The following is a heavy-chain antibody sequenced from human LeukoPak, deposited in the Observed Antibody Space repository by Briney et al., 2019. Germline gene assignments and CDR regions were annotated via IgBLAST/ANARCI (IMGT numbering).Heavy chain of an antibody. CDR2: ISGSGGST. J-gene: IGHJ3*02. D-gene: IGHD3-22*01. V-gene: IGHV3-23*01. CDR1: GFTFSSYA. CDR3: ARTYYYDSSRGAFDI. Sequence: GGSLRLSCAASGFTFSSYAMSWVRQAPGKGLEWVSAISGSGGSTYYADSVKGRFTISRDNAKNSLYLQMNSLRAEDTAVYYCARTYYYDSSRGAFDIWGQGTMVTVSS.